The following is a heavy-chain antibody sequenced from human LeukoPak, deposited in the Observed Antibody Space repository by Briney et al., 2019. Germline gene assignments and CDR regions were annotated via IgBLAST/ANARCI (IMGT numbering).Heavy chain of an antibody. CDR3: ARDEYYYYYMDV. Sequence: GRSLRLSCAASGFTFDDYAMHWVRQAPGKGLEWVANIKQDGSEKYYVDSVKGRFTISRDNAKNSLYLQMNSLRAEDTAVYYCARDEYYYYYMDVWGKGTTVTVSS. CDR1: GFTFDDYA. J-gene: IGHJ6*03. V-gene: IGHV3-7*01. CDR2: IKQDGSEK.